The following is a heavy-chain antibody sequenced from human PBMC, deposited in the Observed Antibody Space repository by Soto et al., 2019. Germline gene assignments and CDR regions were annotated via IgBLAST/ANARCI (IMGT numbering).Heavy chain of an antibody. CDR3: ARLERYTGYELHFDY. CDR1: GYSFTSFW. Sequence: GESLKISCKGSGYSFTSFWISWVRQMPGKGLEWMGRIDPSDSYTSYSPSFQGHVTISADRSISTAYLQWSSLKASDTAMYYCARLERYTGYELHFDYWGQGTQVTVSS. CDR2: IDPSDSYT. J-gene: IGHJ4*02. D-gene: IGHD5-12*01. V-gene: IGHV5-10-1*01.